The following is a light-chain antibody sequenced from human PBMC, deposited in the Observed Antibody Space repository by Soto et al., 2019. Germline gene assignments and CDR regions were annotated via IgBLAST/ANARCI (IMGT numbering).Light chain of an antibody. Sequence: DIQMTQSPSSLSASVGDRVTITCRASQTISNYLNWYQQRPGEGPRLLIYAASSLQSGVPSRFSGSGSGTDFTLTISRLQPEDFVTYFCQQSYSTPQTFGQGTKLQIK. CDR1: QTISNY. CDR2: AAS. J-gene: IGKJ2*01. V-gene: IGKV1-39*01. CDR3: QQSYSTPQT.